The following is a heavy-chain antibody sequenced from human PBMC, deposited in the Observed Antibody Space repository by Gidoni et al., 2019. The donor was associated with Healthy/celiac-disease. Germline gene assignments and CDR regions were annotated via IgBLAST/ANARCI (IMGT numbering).Heavy chain of an antibody. CDR1: GYTFTSYA. Sequence: QVQLVQSGTEVKQPGASINVSCNASGYTFTSYAMHRVRLSPGQRLEWMGWIHPGHGNTKYSQKFQGRVTITRDTSASTAYMELSSLRSEDTAVYYCARDRGNYDILTGYPNRPSYYMDVWGKGTTVTVSS. CDR2: IHPGHGNT. CDR3: ARDRGNYDILTGYPNRPSYYMDV. J-gene: IGHJ6*03. V-gene: IGHV1-3*01. D-gene: IGHD3-9*01.